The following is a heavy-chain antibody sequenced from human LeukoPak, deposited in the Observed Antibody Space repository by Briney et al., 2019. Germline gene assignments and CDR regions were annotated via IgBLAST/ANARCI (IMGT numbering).Heavy chain of an antibody. CDR1: GFTFCSYA. D-gene: IGHD3-10*01. J-gene: IGHJ4*02. Sequence: GGSLRLYCAASGFTFCSYAMLWVRQAPGKGLEWLAVISYDGSNKYYADSVKGRFTISRDNSKNTLYLQMNSLRAEDTAVCYCATLGGSYYMGPSYYFDYWGEGTLVTVSS. CDR2: ISYDGSNK. CDR3: ATLGGSYYMGPSYYFDY. V-gene: IGHV3-30*04.